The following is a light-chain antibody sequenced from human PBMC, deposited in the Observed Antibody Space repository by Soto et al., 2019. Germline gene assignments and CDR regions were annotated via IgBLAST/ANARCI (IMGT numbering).Light chain of an antibody. CDR3: TSYTSSTTLYV. V-gene: IGLV2-14*01. Sequence: QSVLTQPASVSGSPGQSISISCTGPSSDVGDYISVSWFQQHPGKAPKLMIYEVSNRPSGVSNRFSGSKSASTASLTISGLQAEDEADYYCTSYTSSTTLYVFGTGTKLTVL. CDR2: EVS. J-gene: IGLJ1*01. CDR1: SSDVGDYIS.